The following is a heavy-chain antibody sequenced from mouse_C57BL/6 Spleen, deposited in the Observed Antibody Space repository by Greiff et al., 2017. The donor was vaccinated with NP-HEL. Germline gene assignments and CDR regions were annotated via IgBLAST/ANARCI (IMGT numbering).Heavy chain of an antibody. V-gene: IGHV1-26*01. D-gene: IGHD2-4*01. Sequence: EVQLQQSGPELVKPGASVKISCKASGYTFTDYYMNWVKQSHGKSLEWIGDINPNNGGTSYNQKFKGKATFTVDKSSSTAYMELRSLTSEDSAVYHCARRRKIYYDDDGGVDYWGQGTTLTVSS. CDR1: GYTFTDYY. CDR3: ARRRKIYYDDDGGVDY. CDR2: INPNNGGT. J-gene: IGHJ2*01.